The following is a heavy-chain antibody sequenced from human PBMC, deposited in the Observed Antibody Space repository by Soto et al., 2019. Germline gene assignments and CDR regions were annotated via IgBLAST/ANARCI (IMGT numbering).Heavy chain of an antibody. J-gene: IGHJ6*02. CDR2: ISPGDSDT. CDR1: GNSFGSYW. V-gene: IGHV5-51*01. Sequence: PGESLKISCKGSGNSFGSYWIAWVRQVPGKGLEWMGIISPGDSDTRYSPSFQGQVTISVDKSITTAYLQWSSLRAEDTAVYYCARVNQWLSYYYYYGMDVWGQGTTVTVSS. D-gene: IGHD6-19*01. CDR3: ARVNQWLSYYYYYGMDV.